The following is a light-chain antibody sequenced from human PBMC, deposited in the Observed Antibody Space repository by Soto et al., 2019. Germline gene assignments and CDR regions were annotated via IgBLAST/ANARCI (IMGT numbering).Light chain of an antibody. CDR3: ETWDSNVQV. Sequence: QPVLTQSSSASASLGSSVMLTCTLSSGHSSYIIAWHQQQPGKAPRYLMKLEGSGSYNKGSGVPYRFSGSSSGADRYLTIPSLQYEDEADYYCETWDSNVQVFGGGTKLTVL. J-gene: IGLJ2*01. V-gene: IGLV4-60*02. CDR1: SGHSSYI. CDR2: LEGSGSY.